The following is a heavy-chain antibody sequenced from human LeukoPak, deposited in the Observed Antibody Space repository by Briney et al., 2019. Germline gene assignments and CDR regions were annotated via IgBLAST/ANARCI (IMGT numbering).Heavy chain of an antibody. CDR3: ARGVAGYGGNPSSTTD. CDR2: INPNSGGT. D-gene: IGHD4-23*01. CDR1: GYTFTGYY. V-gene: IGHV1-2*02. J-gene: IGHJ4*02. Sequence: ASVNVSCKASGYTFTGYYMHWVRQAPGQGLEWMGWINPNSGGTNYAQKFQGRVTMTRDTSISTAYMELSRLRSDDTAVYYCARGVAGYGGNPSSTTDWGQGTLVTVSS.